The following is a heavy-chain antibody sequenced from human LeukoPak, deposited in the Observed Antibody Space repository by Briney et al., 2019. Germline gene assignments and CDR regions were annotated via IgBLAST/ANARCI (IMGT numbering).Heavy chain of an antibody. V-gene: IGHV1-2*02. D-gene: IGHD2/OR15-2a*01. CDR1: GYTFSDNF. Sequence: ASVKVSCKASGYTFSDNFMHWVRQAPGQGLEWMGWANPKNGDTNYAQKFQGRVTMTRDTSISTAYMELSSLRSDDTAVYYCARTRGSHISMAYLDYWGQGTLVTVSS. CDR3: ARTRGSHISMAYLDY. J-gene: IGHJ4*02. CDR2: ANPKNGDT.